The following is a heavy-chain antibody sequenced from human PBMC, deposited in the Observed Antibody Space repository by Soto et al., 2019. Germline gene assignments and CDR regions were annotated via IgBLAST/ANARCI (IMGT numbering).Heavy chain of an antibody. V-gene: IGHV1-18*04. J-gene: IGHJ4*02. D-gene: IGHD6-19*01. CDR1: GYTFTSYG. Sequence: QVQLVQSGAEVKKPGASVQVSCKASGYTFTSYGINWMRQAPGQGLEWMGWISAYNGNTNYAQKFQGRVTMTTDTSTTTAYMELRSLRSDDTAVYFCARCEVAGTSDSWGQGTLVTVSS. CDR2: ISAYNGNT. CDR3: ARCEVAGTSDS.